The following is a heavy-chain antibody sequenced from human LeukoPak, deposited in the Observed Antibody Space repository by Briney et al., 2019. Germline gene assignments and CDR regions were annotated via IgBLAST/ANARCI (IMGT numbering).Heavy chain of an antibody. CDR1: GFTFSSYS. J-gene: IGHJ3*02. V-gene: IGHV3-21*04. D-gene: IGHD3-3*01. Sequence: PGGSLRLSCAASGFTFSSYSMNWVRQAPGKGLEWVSSISSSSSYIYYADSVKGRFTISRDNAKNSLYLQMNSLRAEDTAVYYCAKDLVYDFWSGYSHRAFDIWGQGTMVTVSS. CDR2: ISSSSSYI. CDR3: AKDLVYDFWSGYSHRAFDI.